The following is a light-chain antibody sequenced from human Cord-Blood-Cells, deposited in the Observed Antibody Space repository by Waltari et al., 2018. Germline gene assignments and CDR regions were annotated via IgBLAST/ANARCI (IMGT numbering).Light chain of an antibody. Sequence: DIQMTQSPSSLSASVGDRVTITCRASQSISSYLNWYQQKPGKAPKLLIYAASSLQSGVPSRFSGSGSGTDFTLTISSLQPGDFATYYCQQIYSTPWTFGQGTKVEIK. CDR1: QSISSY. V-gene: IGKV1-39*01. J-gene: IGKJ1*01. CDR3: QQIYSTPWT. CDR2: AAS.